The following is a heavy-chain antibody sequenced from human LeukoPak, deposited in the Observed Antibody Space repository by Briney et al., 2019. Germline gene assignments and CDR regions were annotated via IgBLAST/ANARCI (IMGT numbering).Heavy chain of an antibody. V-gene: IGHV4-4*07. D-gene: IGHD5-24*01. J-gene: IGHJ4*02. CDR2: IYSSGST. Sequence: SETLSLTCSVSGGSISSYYWSWIRQPAGKGLEWIGCIYSSGSTNYNPSLKSRVTMSVDTSKNQFSLKLSSVTAADTAVYYCARDDGYNPLAYYFDYWGQGTLVTVSS. CDR1: GGSISSYY. CDR3: ARDDGYNPLAYYFDY.